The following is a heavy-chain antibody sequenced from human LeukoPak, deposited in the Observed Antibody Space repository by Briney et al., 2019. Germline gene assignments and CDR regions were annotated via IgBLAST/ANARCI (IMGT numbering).Heavy chain of an antibody. CDR1: GGSISSSSYY. D-gene: IGHD3-16*02. CDR2: IYYSGST. V-gene: IGHV4-39*07. Sequence: SETLSLTCTVSGGSISSSSYYWGWIRQPPGKGLEWIGSIYYSGSTYYNPSLKSQVTISVDTSKNQFSLKLSSVTAADTAVYYCARQGYYDYVWGSYRSPVYYGMDVWGQGTTVTVSS. J-gene: IGHJ6*02. CDR3: ARQGYYDYVWGSYRSPVYYGMDV.